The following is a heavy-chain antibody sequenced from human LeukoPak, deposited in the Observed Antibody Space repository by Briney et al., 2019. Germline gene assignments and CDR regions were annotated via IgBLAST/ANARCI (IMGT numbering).Heavy chain of an antibody. V-gene: IGHV3-30*02. J-gene: IGHJ6*03. CDR1: GFTFSTYG. Sequence: GGSLRLSCAASGFTFSTYGMHWVRQAPGKGLEWVAFIRYDGSKKYYTDSVKGRFTISRDNSKNTLYLQMNSLSAEDTAFYYCAKEELRRITMWGYMDVWGKGTTVTISS. D-gene: IGHD3-10*02. CDR3: AKEELRRITMWGYMDV. CDR2: IRYDGSKK.